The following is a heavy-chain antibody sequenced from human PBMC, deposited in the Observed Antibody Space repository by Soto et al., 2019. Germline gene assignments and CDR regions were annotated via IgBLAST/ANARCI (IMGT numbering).Heavy chain of an antibody. D-gene: IGHD2-2*03. J-gene: IGHJ5*02. CDR2: IRNTPYGGTT. CDR3: SRGSFGYYGP. V-gene: IGHV3-49*04. CDR1: GFRFSEHA. Sequence: GGSLRLSCNCSGFRFSEHAMTWVRQAPGKGLEWVGFIRNTPYGGTTDYAASVRGRFTISRDDSASIAYLQMNSLKTEDSGLYYRSRGSFGYYGPWGPGTLVNVSS.